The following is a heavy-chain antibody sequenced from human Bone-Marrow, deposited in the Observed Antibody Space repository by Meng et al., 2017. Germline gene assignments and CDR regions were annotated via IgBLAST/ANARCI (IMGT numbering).Heavy chain of an antibody. Sequence: GESLKISCAASGFTFSSYAMRWVRQAPGKGLEWLAAISGLGTVIHYSDSVRGRFIISRDNYENTLYLQMNSLRVDDTAIYFCAKGQFNSASNLGAFDLWGQGTMVTVSS. CDR2: ISGLGTVI. D-gene: IGHD4-11*01. J-gene: IGHJ3*01. V-gene: IGHV3-23*01. CDR1: GFTFSSYA. CDR3: AKGQFNSASNLGAFDL.